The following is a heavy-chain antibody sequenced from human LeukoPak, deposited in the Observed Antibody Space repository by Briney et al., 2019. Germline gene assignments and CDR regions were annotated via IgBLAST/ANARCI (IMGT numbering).Heavy chain of an antibody. CDR1: GFTFSSYE. Sequence: PGGSLRLSCAAPGFTFSSYEMNWVRQAPGKGLEWVSYISSSGSTIYYADSVKGRFTISRDSAKNSLYLQMNSLRAEDTAVYYCAREGITMVRGAYYYYGMDVWGQGTTVTVSS. CDR2: ISSSGSTI. V-gene: IGHV3-48*03. D-gene: IGHD3-10*01. CDR3: AREGITMVRGAYYYYGMDV. J-gene: IGHJ6*02.